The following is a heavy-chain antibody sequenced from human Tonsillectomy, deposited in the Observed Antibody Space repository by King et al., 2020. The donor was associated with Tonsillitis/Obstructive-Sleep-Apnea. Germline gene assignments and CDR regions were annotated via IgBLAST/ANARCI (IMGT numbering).Heavy chain of an antibody. CDR1: GGSISSSNYY. CDR3: AGHPRLGGWYLVY. D-gene: IGHD6-19*01. CDR2: IDYSGSI. V-gene: IGHV4-39*01. J-gene: IGHJ4*02. Sequence: LQLQESGPGLVKPSETLSLTCTVSGGSISSSNYYWGWIRQPPGKGLEWIGSIDYSGSIYYNPSLTSRVTISVDTSKNQFSLKLTSVTATDTAVYYCAGHPRLGGWYLVYWGQGALVTVSS.